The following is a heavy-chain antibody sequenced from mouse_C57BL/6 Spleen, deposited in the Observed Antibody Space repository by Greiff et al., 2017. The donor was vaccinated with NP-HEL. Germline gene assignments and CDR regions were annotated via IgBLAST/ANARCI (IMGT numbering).Heavy chain of an antibody. CDR3: ARIAAQATGAMDY. CDR2: IWWDDDK. Sequence: QVQLKESGPGILQPSQTLSLTCSFSGFSLSTFGMGVGWIRQPSGKGLEWLAHIWWDDDKYYNTALKSRLTTSKDTSKNQVFLKIAIVDTAYTATYYCARIAAQATGAMDYWGQGTSVTVSS. D-gene: IGHD3-2*02. J-gene: IGHJ4*01. CDR1: GFSLSTFGMG. V-gene: IGHV8-8*01.